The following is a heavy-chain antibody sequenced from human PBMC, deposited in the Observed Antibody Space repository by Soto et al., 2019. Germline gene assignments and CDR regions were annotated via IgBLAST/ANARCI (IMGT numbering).Heavy chain of an antibody. Sequence: ASVKVSCKASGYTSTSYYMHWVRQAPGQGLEWMGIINPSGGSTSYAQKFQGRVTMTRDTSTSTVYMELSSLRSEDTAVYYCARDPHCTNGVCYHLGAYYYYGMDVWGQGTTVTVSS. V-gene: IGHV1-46*01. CDR1: GYTSTSYY. CDR2: INPSGGST. CDR3: ARDPHCTNGVCYHLGAYYYYGMDV. J-gene: IGHJ6*02. D-gene: IGHD2-8*01.